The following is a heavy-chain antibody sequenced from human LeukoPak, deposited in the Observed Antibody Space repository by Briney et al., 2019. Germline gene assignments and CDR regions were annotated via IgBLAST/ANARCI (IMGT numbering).Heavy chain of an antibody. CDR3: ATPGLGIDGGDF. D-gene: IGHD7-27*01. V-gene: IGHV5-51*01. CDR2: IYPGDSDT. CDR1: GYSFTNHW. Sequence: GESLEISCKGSGYSFTNHWIGWVRQMPGKGLEWMGIIYPGDSDTRYSPSFQGQVTISADKSITTAYLQWTSLKTSDTAMYFCATPGLGIDGGDFWGQGTLVTVSS. J-gene: IGHJ4*02.